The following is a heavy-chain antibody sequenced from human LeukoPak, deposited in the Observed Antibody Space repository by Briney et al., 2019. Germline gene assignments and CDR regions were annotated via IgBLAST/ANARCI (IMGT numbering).Heavy chain of an antibody. V-gene: IGHV1-69*05. Sequence: ASVKVSCKASGGTFSSYAISWVRQAPGQGLEWMGGIIPIFGTANYAQKFQGRVTMTRDMSTSTVYMELSSLRSEDTAVYYCARGLEYYDNSGSVGYWGQGTLVTVSS. J-gene: IGHJ4*02. CDR2: IIPIFGTA. CDR3: ARGLEYYDNSGSVGY. D-gene: IGHD3-22*01. CDR1: GGTFSSYA.